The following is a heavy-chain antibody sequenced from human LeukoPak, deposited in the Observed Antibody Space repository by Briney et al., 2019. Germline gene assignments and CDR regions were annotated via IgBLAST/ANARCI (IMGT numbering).Heavy chain of an antibody. Sequence: GGSLRLSCAASGVTLSSYAMSWARQAPGKGLEWVANIKEDGSEMYYVDSVKGRFTISRDNAKKSVYLQMNTLRAEDTAVYYCARISLGLRLGLIENWGQGTLVTVSS. CDR1: GVTLSSYA. D-gene: IGHD3-16*01. CDR2: IKEDGSEM. J-gene: IGHJ4*02. V-gene: IGHV3-7*03. CDR3: ARISLGLRLGLIEN.